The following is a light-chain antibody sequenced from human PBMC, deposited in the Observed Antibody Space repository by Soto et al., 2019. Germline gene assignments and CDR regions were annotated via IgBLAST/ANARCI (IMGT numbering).Light chain of an antibody. CDR1: QSVSSN. Sequence: EIVMTQSPATLSVSPGERATLSCRASQSVSSNLAWYQQKPGQAPRLLIYGASTRATGIPARFSGSGSGTEVTLTISSLQSEDFAVYYCQQGGTFGQGTKVEIK. J-gene: IGKJ1*01. V-gene: IGKV3-15*01. CDR3: QQGGT. CDR2: GAS.